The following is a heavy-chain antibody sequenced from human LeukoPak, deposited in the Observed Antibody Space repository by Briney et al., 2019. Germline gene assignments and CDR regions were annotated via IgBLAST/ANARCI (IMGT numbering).Heavy chain of an antibody. CDR1: GFTFSSYS. CDR2: TSSSGSYI. V-gene: IGHV3-21*06. J-gene: IGHJ6*03. Sequence: GGSLRLSCAASGFTFSSYSMTWVRQAPGKGLEWVSSTSSSGSYIYYADSVKGRFTISRDNAKNSLYLQMNSLRAEDTAVYYCARDSGAGGYYYYYNMDVWGKGATVTVSS. CDR3: ARDSGAGGYYYYYNMDV. D-gene: IGHD5-12*01.